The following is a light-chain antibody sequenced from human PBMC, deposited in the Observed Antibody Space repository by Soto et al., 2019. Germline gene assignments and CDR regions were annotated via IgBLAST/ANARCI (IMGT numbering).Light chain of an antibody. CDR2: SNN. J-gene: IGLJ1*01. CDR1: SSNIGSNT. V-gene: IGLV1-44*01. CDR3: AAWDDSLNALV. Sequence: QSVLTQPPSASVTPGQRVTISCSGSSSNIGSNTVSWYQQVPGTAPKLLIYSNNQRPSGVPDRFSGSKSGTSASLATSGLQSEDEADYYCAAWDDSLNALVFGTGTKGTV.